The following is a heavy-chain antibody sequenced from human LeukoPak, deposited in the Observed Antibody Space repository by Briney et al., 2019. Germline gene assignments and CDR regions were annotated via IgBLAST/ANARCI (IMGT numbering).Heavy chain of an antibody. Sequence: PSETLSLTCTVSGGSISSYYWSWIRQPPGKGLEWIGYIYYSGSTNYNPSLKSRVTISVDTSKNQFSLKLSSVTAADTAVYYCAREGESGGLDYWGQGTLVTVSS. CDR1: GGSISSYY. CDR2: IYYSGST. D-gene: IGHD3-16*01. V-gene: IGHV4-59*01. J-gene: IGHJ4*02. CDR3: AREGESGGLDY.